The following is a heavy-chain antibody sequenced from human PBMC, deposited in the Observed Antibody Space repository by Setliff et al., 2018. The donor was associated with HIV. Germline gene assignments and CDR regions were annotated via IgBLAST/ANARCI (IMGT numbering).Heavy chain of an antibody. D-gene: IGHD3-10*01. CDR2: IYPGDSDT. V-gene: IGHV5-51*01. CDR3: ARAGSGSYYNAPHY. CDR1: GHSFTSYW. J-gene: IGHJ4*02. Sequence: GESLKISCKGSGHSFTSYWIGWVRQMPGNGLEWMGLIYPGDSDTRYRPSFQGQVTISVDKSISTAYLQWSSLKASDTAIYYCARAGSGSYYNAPHYWGQGTLVTVSS.